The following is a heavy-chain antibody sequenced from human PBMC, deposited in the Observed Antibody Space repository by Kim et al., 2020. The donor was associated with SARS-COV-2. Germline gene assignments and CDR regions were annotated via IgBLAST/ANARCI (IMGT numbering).Heavy chain of an antibody. CDR3: ARYGSGSYYKAPPYYYYYGMDV. V-gene: IGHV5-51*01. Sequence: GESLKISCKGSGYSFTSYWIGWVRQMPGKGLEWMGIIYPGDSDTRYSPSFQGQVTISADKSISTAYLQWSSLKASDTAMYYCARYGSGSYYKAPPYYYYYGMDVWGHGTTVTVSS. CDR2: IYPGDSDT. D-gene: IGHD3-10*01. J-gene: IGHJ6*02. CDR1: GYSFTSYW.